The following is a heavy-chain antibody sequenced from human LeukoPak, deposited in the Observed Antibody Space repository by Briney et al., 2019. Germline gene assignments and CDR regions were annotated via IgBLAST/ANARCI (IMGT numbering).Heavy chain of an antibody. CDR3: ARDFQDFWSGPHLDV. CDR1: GFTFSSYS. CDR2: ISSSSSYI. J-gene: IGHJ6*04. V-gene: IGHV3-21*01. Sequence: GGSLRLSCAASGFTFSSYSMNWVRQAPGKGLEWVSSISSSSSYIYYADSVKGRFTISRDNAKNSLYLQMNSLRAEDTAVYYCARDFQDFWSGPHLDVWGKGTTVTVSS. D-gene: IGHD3-3*01.